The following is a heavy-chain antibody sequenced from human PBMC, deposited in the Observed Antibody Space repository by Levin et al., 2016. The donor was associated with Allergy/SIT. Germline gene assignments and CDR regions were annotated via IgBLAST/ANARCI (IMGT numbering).Heavy chain of an antibody. CDR2: INHRGST. J-gene: IGHJ6*02. CDR3: ARGGTTETTSYGVDV. Sequence: SETLSLTCAAYGGSFSGFYWRWIRQPPGKGLEWIGEINHRGSTNYNPSLKSRVTISEDTSKNQFSLQLSSVTAADTAVYYCARGGTTETTSYGVDVWGLGTTVTVSS. D-gene: IGHD1-1*01. V-gene: IGHV4-34*01. CDR1: GGSFSGFY.